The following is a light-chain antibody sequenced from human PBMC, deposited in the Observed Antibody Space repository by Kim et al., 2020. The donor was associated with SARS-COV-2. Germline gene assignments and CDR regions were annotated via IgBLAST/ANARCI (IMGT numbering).Light chain of an antibody. CDR3: NSRDSSGNPYV. J-gene: IGLJ1*01. V-gene: IGLV3-19*01. Sequence: ALGQTVRITCQGDSLRSYYASWYQQKPGQAPVLVIYGKNNRPSGIPYRFSGSSSGNTASLTITGAQAEDEADYYCNSRDSSGNPYVFGTGTKVTVL. CDR1: SLRSYY. CDR2: GKN.